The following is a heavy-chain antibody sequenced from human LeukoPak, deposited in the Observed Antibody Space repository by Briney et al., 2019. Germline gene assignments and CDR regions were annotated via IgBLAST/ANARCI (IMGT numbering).Heavy chain of an antibody. D-gene: IGHD1-14*01. V-gene: IGHV4-59*08. Sequence: SETLSLTCTVSGGSISSYYWSWTRQPPGKGLEWIGYIYYSGSTNYNPSLKSRVTISVDTAKNQFSLKLSSVTAADTAVYYCARSMTTDAFDIWGQGTMVTVSS. CDR1: GGSISSYY. CDR3: ARSMTTDAFDI. CDR2: IYYSGST. J-gene: IGHJ3*02.